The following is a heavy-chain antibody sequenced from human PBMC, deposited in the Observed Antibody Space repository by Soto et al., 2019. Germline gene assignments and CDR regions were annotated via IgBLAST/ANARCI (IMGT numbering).Heavy chain of an antibody. D-gene: IGHD3-16*01. J-gene: IGHJ4*02. V-gene: IGHV1-69*13. Sequence: GASVKVSCKASGGTFSSYALSWVRQAPGQGLEWMGGIIPIFGTANYAQKFQGRVTITADESTSTAYMELSSLRSEDTAVYYCAREYHDYVFDYWGQGTLVTVSS. CDR3: AREYHDYVFDY. CDR1: GGTFSSYA. CDR2: IIPIFGTA.